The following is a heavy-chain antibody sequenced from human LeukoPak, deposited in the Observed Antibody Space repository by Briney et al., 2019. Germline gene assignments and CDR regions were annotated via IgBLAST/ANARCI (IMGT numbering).Heavy chain of an antibody. J-gene: IGHJ4*02. CDR1: GFTFSSYW. CDR2: IKQDGSEK. Sequence: PGGSLRLSCAASGFTFSSYWMTWVRQAPGKGLGWVANIKQDGSEKYYADSLKGRFTISRDNAKNSLYLQMNSLRAEDTAVYYCANPRFDYWGQGMLVTVSS. V-gene: IGHV3-7*02. CDR3: ANPRFDY.